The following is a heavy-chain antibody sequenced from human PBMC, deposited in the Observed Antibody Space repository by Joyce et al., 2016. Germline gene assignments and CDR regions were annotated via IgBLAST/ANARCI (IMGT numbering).Heavy chain of an antibody. D-gene: IGHD5-12*01. V-gene: IGHV4-4*02. J-gene: IGHJ5*01. CDR1: GGSISSAHW. Sequence: QVQLQESGPGLVKPSGTLSLTCAVSGGSISSAHWWSWVRQPPGKGLEWIGEIYPGGSTTYNPSLMSRVTISVDKSKNQLSLKMNSVTAADTAVYYCARNGAYSQDSWGQGTLVTVSS. CDR3: ARNGAYSQDS. CDR2: IYPGGST.